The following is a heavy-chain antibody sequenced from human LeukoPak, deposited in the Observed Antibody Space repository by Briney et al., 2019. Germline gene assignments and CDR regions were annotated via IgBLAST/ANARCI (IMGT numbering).Heavy chain of an antibody. CDR3: ARDSLVGSTTPVFDY. Sequence: GGSLRLSCAASRFTFSSYSMNWVRQAPGKGLEWVSSIDSTSTYIYYADSVKGRFTISRDNAKNSLYLQMDSLRAEDTAVYYCARDSLVGSTTPVFDYWGQGTLVTVSS. CDR1: RFTFSSYS. D-gene: IGHD1-26*01. V-gene: IGHV3-21*04. CDR2: IDSTSTYI. J-gene: IGHJ4*02.